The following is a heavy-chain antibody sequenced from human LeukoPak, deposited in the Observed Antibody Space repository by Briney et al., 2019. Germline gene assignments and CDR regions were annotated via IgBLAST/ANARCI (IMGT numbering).Heavy chain of an antibody. V-gene: IGHV1-2*02. J-gene: IGHJ4*02. D-gene: IGHD2-2*01. CDR1: GYTFTGYY. CDR3: ARESDCSSTSCYFHY. CDR2: INPNSGGT. Sequence: GASVKVSCKTSGYTFTGYYMHWVRQAPGHGLEWMGWINPNSGGTNYAQKFQGRVTMTRDTSISTAYMELSRLRSDDTAVYYCARESDCSSTSCYFHYWGQGTLVTVSS.